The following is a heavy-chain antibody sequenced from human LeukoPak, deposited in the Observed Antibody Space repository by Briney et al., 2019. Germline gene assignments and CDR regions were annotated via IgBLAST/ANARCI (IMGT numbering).Heavy chain of an antibody. V-gene: IGHV3-30*18. Sequence: GGSLRLSCAASGFTFSSYGMHWVRQAPGKGLEWVAVISYDGSNKYYADSVKGRFTISRDNSKNTLYLQMNSLGAEDTAVYYCAKDLGYCTNGVCQYYYYGMDVWGQGTTVIVSS. D-gene: IGHD2-8*01. CDR3: AKDLGYCTNGVCQYYYYGMDV. CDR2: ISYDGSNK. CDR1: GFTFSSYG. J-gene: IGHJ6*02.